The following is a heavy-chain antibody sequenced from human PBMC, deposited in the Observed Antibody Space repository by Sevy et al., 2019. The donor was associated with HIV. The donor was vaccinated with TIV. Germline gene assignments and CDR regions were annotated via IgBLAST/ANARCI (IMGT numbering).Heavy chain of an antibody. CDR1: GFTFSNYW. Sequence: VGSLRLSCAASGFTFSNYWMSWVRQAPGKGLEWVANIKRDGSEKYYVASVKGLFTISRDNAKTSLYLQMNSLRVEDTAMYYCARDCSSANCLWGMDVWGQGTMVTVSS. J-gene: IGHJ6*02. V-gene: IGHV3-7*03. CDR3: ARDCSSANCLWGMDV. D-gene: IGHD2-2*01. CDR2: IKRDGSEK.